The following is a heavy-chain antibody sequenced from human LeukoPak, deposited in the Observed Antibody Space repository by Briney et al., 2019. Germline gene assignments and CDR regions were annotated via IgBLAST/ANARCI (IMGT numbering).Heavy chain of an antibody. J-gene: IGHJ4*02. CDR2: INPSSGST. CDR3: ARDEYDGDY. CDR1: GYTFISYY. V-gene: IGHV1-46*01. D-gene: IGHD3-3*01. Sequence: ASVTVSCRASGYTFISYYMHWVRQAPGQGLEWMGIINPSSGSTSYAQEFQGRVTMTRDTSTSTVYMELSSLRSEDTAVYYCARDEYDGDYWGQGTLVTVSS.